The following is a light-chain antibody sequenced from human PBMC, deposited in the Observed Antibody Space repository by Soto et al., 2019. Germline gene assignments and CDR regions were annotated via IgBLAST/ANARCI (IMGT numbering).Light chain of an antibody. Sequence: EIVVSESAGTLSLYPGERATLSCRASQTVSTNYLAWYQQKPGQAPRLLIYGASKRATGIPDRFSGSGSGTDFTLTISRLEPEDFAVYCCQQYGSSPRTFGQGTKVDIK. J-gene: IGKJ1*01. CDR2: GAS. V-gene: IGKV3-20*01. CDR1: QTVSTNY. CDR3: QQYGSSPRT.